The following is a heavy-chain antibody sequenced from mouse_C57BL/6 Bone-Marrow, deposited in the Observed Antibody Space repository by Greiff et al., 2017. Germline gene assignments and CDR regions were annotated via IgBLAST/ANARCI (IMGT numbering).Heavy chain of an antibody. CDR3: ARTYTSNDSYFDV. D-gene: IGHD2-5*01. CDR2: IYPGSGST. CDR1: GYTFTSFW. V-gene: IGHV1-55*01. Sequence: QVQLQQPGAELVQPGASVRMSCNASGYTFTSFWITWVRLRPGQGLEWIGDIYPGSGSTKYNEQFKRKATLTVDTSSSTAYMQLSSLTSEESAVYYCARTYTSNDSYFDVWGTGTTVTVSS. J-gene: IGHJ1*03.